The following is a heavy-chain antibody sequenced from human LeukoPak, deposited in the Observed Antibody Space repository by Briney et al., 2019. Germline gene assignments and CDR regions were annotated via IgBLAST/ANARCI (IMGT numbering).Heavy chain of an antibody. V-gene: IGHV4-59*01. D-gene: IGHD5-24*01. CDR3: ARDSRDGRDGYNYYFDY. J-gene: IGHJ4*02. Sequence: SETLSLTCTVSGGSISSYYWSWIRQPPGKGLEWIGYIYYSGSTNYNPSLKSRVTISVDTSKNQFSLKLSSVTAADTAVYHCARDSRDGRDGYNYYFDYWGQGTLVTVSS. CDR1: GGSISSYY. CDR2: IYYSGST.